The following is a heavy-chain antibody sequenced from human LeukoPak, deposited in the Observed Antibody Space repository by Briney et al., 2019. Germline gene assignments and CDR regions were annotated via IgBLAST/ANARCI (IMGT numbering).Heavy chain of an antibody. CDR2: IYYSGST. V-gene: IGHV4-31*03. J-gene: IGHJ3*02. CDR1: GGSISSGGYY. D-gene: IGHD3-9*01. CDR3: ARESRGWLFPDAFDI. Sequence: SETLSLTCTVSGGSISSGGYYWSWIRQHPGKGLEWIGYIYYSGSTYYNPSLKSRVTISVDTSKNQFSLKLSSVTAADTAVYYCARESRGWLFPDAFDIWGQGTMVTVSS.